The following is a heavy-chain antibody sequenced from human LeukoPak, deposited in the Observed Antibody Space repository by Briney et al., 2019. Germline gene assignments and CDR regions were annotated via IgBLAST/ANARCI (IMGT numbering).Heavy chain of an antibody. CDR3: ARERGSSGWATFDY. Sequence: GGSLRLSCAASGFTFSSYAMSWVRQAPGKGLEWVSAISGSGGSTYYADPVKGRFTVSRDNSKNTVSLHMNSLRAEDTAIYYCARERGSSGWATFDYWGQGTLVTVSS. V-gene: IGHV3-23*01. CDR2: ISGSGGST. CDR1: GFTFSSYA. J-gene: IGHJ4*02. D-gene: IGHD6-19*01.